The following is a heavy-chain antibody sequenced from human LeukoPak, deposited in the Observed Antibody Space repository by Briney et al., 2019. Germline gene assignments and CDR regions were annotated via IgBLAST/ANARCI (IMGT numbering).Heavy chain of an antibody. J-gene: IGHJ4*02. CDR3: AKPVRGVIPKYYFDY. D-gene: IGHD3-10*01. V-gene: IGHV3-23*01. CDR1: GFTFSNYA. CDR2: ISGSGGST. Sequence: GGSLRLSCAASGFTFSNYAMSWVRQAPGKGLEWVSAISGSGGSTYYADSVKGRFTISRDNSKNTLYLQMNSLRAEDTAVYYCAKPVRGVIPKYYFDYWGQGTLVTVSS.